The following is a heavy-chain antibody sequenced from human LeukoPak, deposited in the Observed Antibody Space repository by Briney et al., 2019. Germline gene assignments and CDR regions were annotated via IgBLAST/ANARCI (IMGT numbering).Heavy chain of an antibody. CDR1: GGSFSGYY. CDR3: ARDIGYCSSTSCSGY. J-gene: IGHJ4*02. CDR2: INHSGST. V-gene: IGHV4-34*01. Sequence: SETLSLTCAVYGGSFSGYYWNWIRQPPGKGLEWIGEINHSGSTNYNPSLKSRVTISVDTSKNQFSLKLSSVTAADTAVYYCARDIGYCSSTSCSGYWGQGTLVTVSS. D-gene: IGHD2-2*01.